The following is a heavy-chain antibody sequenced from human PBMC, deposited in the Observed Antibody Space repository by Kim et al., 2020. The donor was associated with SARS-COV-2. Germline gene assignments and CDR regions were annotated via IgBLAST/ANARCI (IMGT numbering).Heavy chain of an antibody. V-gene: IGHV4-34*01. CDR1: GGSFSGYY. Sequence: SETLSLTCAVYGGSFSGYYWSWIRQPPGKGLEWIGEINHSGSTSYNPSLKSRVTISVDTSKNQFSLKLSSVTAADTAVYYCARGGGSGSYLRRYFDYWG. CDR3: ARGGGSGSYLRRYFDY. D-gene: IGHD3-10*01. CDR2: INHSGST. J-gene: IGHJ4*01.